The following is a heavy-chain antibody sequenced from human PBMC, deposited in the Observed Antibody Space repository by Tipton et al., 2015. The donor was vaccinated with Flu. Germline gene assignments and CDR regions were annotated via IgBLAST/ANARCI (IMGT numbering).Heavy chain of an antibody. D-gene: IGHD6-19*01. V-gene: IGHV4-39*01. CDR1: GGSISSSSYY. CDR2: IYYSGST. J-gene: IGHJ4*02. CDR3: AGLAVAGTPRPYLPGY. Sequence: TLSLTCTVSGGSISSSSYYWGWIRQPPGKGLEWIGSIYYSGSTYYNPSLKCRVTISVDTSKNQFSLKLSSVTAAHTAVYYCAGLAVAGTPRPYLPGYWGQGTLVTVSS.